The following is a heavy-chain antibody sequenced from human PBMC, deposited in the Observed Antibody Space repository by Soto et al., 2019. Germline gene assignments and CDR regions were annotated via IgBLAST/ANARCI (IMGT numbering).Heavy chain of an antibody. J-gene: IGHJ4*02. V-gene: IGHV3-30-3*01. CDR2: ISYDGSNK. Sequence: LRLSCAASGFTFSSYAMHWVRQAPGKGLEWVAVISYDGSNKYYADFVKGRFTISRDNSKNTLYLQMNSLRAEDTAVYYCARDRDVVVVVASYYFDYWGQGTLVTVSS. CDR1: GFTFSSYA. D-gene: IGHD2-15*01. CDR3: ARDRDVVVVVASYYFDY.